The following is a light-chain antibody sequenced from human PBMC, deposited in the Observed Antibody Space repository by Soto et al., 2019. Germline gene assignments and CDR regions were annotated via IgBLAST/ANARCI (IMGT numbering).Light chain of an antibody. CDR3: HQYNKWPSFT. Sequence: EIVMTQSPATLSVSPGERATLSCRASQSVSSNLAWYQQKPGQAPRLLMYGASTRATGIPARFSGSGSGTELTLTISSLQSEDFAVYYCHQYNKWPSFTFGGGTKVEIK. CDR2: GAS. V-gene: IGKV3-15*01. CDR1: QSVSSN. J-gene: IGKJ4*01.